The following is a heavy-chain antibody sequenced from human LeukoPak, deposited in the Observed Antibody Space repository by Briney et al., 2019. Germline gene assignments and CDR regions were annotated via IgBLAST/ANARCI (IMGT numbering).Heavy chain of an antibody. D-gene: IGHD2-2*01. Sequence: GRSLRLSCAASGFTFSSYAMHWVRQAPGKGLEWVAVISYDGSNKYYAESVKGRFTISRDNSKNTLYLQMNSLRAEDTAVYYCARESSTSCYDYWGQGTLVTVSS. J-gene: IGHJ4*02. CDR3: ARESSTSCYDY. V-gene: IGHV3-30*04. CDR1: GFTFSSYA. CDR2: ISYDGSNK.